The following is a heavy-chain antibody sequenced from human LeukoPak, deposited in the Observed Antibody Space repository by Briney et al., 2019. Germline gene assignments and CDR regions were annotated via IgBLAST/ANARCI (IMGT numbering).Heavy chain of an antibody. V-gene: IGHV1-18*01. CDR3: ARFSGVLVPDDY. D-gene: IGHD2-8*02. CDR1: GYTFTSYG. Sequence: ASVRVSCKASGYTFTSYGISWVRQAPGQGLEWMVWISTYNGNTNYAQNFQGRVTMTTDTSTSTAYLELRSLRSDDTAVYYCARFSGVLVPDDYWGQGTLVTVSS. CDR2: ISTYNGNT. J-gene: IGHJ4*02.